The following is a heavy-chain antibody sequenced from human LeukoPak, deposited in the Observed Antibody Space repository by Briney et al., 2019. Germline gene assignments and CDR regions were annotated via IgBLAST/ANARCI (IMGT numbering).Heavy chain of an antibody. Sequence: PGRSLRLSRAASGFTFNTYGMHWVRQAPGEGLEWVSGISGSGGSTYYADSVKGRFTIARDNSKNTLYLQMNSLRAEDTAVYYCAKGNCRGTSCYSDYWGQGTLVTVSS. J-gene: IGHJ4*02. CDR3: AKGNCRGTSCYSDY. D-gene: IGHD2-2*02. CDR1: GFTFNTYG. V-gene: IGHV3-23*01. CDR2: ISGSGGST.